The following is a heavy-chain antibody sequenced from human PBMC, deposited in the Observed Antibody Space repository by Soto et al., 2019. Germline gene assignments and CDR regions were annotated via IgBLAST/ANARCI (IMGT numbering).Heavy chain of an antibody. D-gene: IGHD2-15*01. Sequence: SETLSLTCTVSGGSISSSSYYWGWIRQPPGKGLEWIGSIYYSGSTYYNPSLKSRVTISVDTSKNQFSLKLSSVTAADTAVYYCARHVATKTPLGYCSGGSCYPTYYYGMDVWGQGTTVTVSS. CDR1: GGSISSSSYY. V-gene: IGHV4-39*01. CDR2: IYYSGST. CDR3: ARHVATKTPLGYCSGGSCYPTYYYGMDV. J-gene: IGHJ6*02.